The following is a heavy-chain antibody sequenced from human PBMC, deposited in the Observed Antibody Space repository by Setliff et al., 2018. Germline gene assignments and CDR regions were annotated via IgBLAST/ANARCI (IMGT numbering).Heavy chain of an antibody. CDR3: ARTTGSTHNWLDP. Sequence: PSETLSLTCGVSGASITSGHYWGWIRQPPGKGLEWIATMSHRGRTYYNPSLESRVTMSRDTSKNQFSLRLTSAAAADTAVYYCARTTGSTHNWLDPWGPGTLVTVSS. CDR2: MSHRGRT. D-gene: IGHD1-1*01. J-gene: IGHJ5*02. V-gene: IGHV4-38-2*01. CDR1: GASITSGHY.